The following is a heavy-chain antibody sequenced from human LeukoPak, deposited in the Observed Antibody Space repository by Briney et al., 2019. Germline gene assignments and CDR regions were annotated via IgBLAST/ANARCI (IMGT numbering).Heavy chain of an antibody. CDR3: ARGRLTGTSGDGFDF. CDR2: IDVYNGNT. Sequence: AAVTVSCKASGYSFRPYGIHWVRPAPGQGRAWMGWIDVYNGNTNYAQNLQGRITVTTDTSTSTAYMELKSLRSDDTAVYYCARGRLTGTSGDGFDFWGQGTRVTVSS. V-gene: IGHV1-18*01. D-gene: IGHD1-7*01. J-gene: IGHJ3*01. CDR1: GYSFRPYG.